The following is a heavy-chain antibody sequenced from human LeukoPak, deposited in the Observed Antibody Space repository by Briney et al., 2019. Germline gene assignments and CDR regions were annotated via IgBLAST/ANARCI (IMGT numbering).Heavy chain of an antibody. J-gene: IGHJ5*02. CDR1: GGSFISIH. CDR3: APPPYYYEANGYSGA. Sequence: SETLCLTCAVYGGSFISIHWNWIRQPPGKGLEWIGNINHSGSTNYNPSLTSRVTISVDPSKNQFSLNMSGVTAADTAVYYCAPPPYYYEANGYSGAWGQGTVVTVSS. V-gene: IGHV4-34*01. D-gene: IGHD3-22*01. CDR2: INHSGST.